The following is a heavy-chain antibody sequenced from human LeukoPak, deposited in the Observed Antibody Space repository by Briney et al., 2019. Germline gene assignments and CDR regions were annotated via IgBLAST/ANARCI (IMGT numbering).Heavy chain of an antibody. D-gene: IGHD6-19*01. Sequence: GGSLRLSCAASGFTFSDYYMSWIHQAPGKGLEWVSYISSSGSTIYYADSVKGRFTISRDNAKNSLYLQMNSLRAEDTAFYYCARVAGSGWLPIFNYWGQGTLVTVSS. CDR2: ISSSGSTI. J-gene: IGHJ4*02. V-gene: IGHV3-11*01. CDR3: ARVAGSGWLPIFNY. CDR1: GFTFSDYY.